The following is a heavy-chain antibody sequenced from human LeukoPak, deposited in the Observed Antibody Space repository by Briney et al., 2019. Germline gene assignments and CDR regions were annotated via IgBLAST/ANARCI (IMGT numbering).Heavy chain of an antibody. J-gene: IGHJ3*01. CDR3: ARARATMVGDAFDF. CDR1: KFTFSNYA. CDR2: ISYDGSNI. Sequence: GGSLRLSCAASKFTFSNYAMHWARQAPGKGLEWVAVISYDGSNIYYADSVKGRFTISRDNSKNTLYLQMNSLRVEDTAVYHCARARATMVGDAFDFWGQGTMVTVSS. V-gene: IGHV3-30*04. D-gene: IGHD3-10*01.